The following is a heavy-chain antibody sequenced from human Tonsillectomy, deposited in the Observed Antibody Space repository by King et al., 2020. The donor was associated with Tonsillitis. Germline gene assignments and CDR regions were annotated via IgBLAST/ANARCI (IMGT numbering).Heavy chain of an antibody. CDR1: GFSLSTSGVG. Sequence: TLKESGPTLVKPTQTLTLTCTFSGFSLSTSGVGVGWIRQPPGKALEWLALIYWDDDKRYSPSLKSRLTIIKDTSNNQVILLMTNMDPADTATYYCAQRPTQERNNWDGAYFDLWGQGTLVTVSS. D-gene: IGHD1-20*01. J-gene: IGHJ4*02. CDR2: IYWDDDK. V-gene: IGHV2-5*02. CDR3: AQRPTQERNNWDGAYFDL.